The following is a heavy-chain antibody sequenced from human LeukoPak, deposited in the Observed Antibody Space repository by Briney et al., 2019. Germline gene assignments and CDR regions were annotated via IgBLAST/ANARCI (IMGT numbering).Heavy chain of an antibody. J-gene: IGHJ4*02. V-gene: IGHV3-20*04. D-gene: IGHD6-13*01. CDR3: ARDFSASWYSLGY. CDR1: GSSVADYG. Sequence: PGGSLRLSCAASGSSVADYGMSWVRQAPGKGLEWVSGINWSGESTGYADSVKGRFTISRDNAENALYLQMNSLRAEDTALYYCARDFSASWYSLGYWGRGTLVTVSS. CDR2: INWSGEST.